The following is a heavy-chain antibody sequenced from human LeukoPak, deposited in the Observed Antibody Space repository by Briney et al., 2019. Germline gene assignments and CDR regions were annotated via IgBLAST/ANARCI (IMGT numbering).Heavy chain of an antibody. V-gene: IGHV4-4*07. CDR1: GGSISSYY. CDR2: IYSSGST. J-gene: IGHJ4*02. Sequence: MTSETLSLTCTVSGGSISSYYWSWIRQPAGKGLEWIGRIYSSGSTNYNPSLKSRVTMSVDTSKNQFSLKLSSVTAADTAVYYCARGGSGSYFTGPQLDYWGQGTLVTVSS. CDR3: ARGGSGSYFTGPQLDY. D-gene: IGHD1-26*01.